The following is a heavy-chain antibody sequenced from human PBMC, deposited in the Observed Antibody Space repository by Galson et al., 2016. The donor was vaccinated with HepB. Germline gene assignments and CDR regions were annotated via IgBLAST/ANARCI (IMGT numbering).Heavy chain of an antibody. V-gene: IGHV3-7*03. Sequence: SLRLSCAASGFTFSSYWMTWDRQAPGKGLEWVANIKQDGSEKYYVDSVRGRFTISRDNAKNSLYLQMNSLRAEDTAVYYCARALFTRFLEWLNWFDSWGQGNQVTVSS. CDR2: IKQDGSEK. CDR1: GFTFSSYW. D-gene: IGHD3-3*01. J-gene: IGHJ5*01. CDR3: ARALFTRFLEWLNWFDS.